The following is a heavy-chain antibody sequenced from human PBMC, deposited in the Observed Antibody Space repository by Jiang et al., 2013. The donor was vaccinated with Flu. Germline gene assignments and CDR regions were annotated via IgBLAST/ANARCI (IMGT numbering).Heavy chain of an antibody. CDR1: GYTFTGYF. CDR3: ARTVVTRPLGYYYYYGMDV. D-gene: IGHD4-23*01. CDR2: INPNSGNT. J-gene: IGHJ6*02. V-gene: IGHV1-2*02. Sequence: GAEVKKPGASVKVSCKASGYTFTGYFIHWVRQAPGQGLEWMGRINPNSGNTNYAQKFQGRVTMTRDTPISTAYMELSRLTSDDTAVYYCARTVVTRPLGYYYYYGMDVWGQGTTVTVSS.